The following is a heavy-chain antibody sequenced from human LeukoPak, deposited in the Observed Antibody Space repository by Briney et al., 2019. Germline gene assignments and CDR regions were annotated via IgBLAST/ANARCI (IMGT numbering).Heavy chain of an antibody. D-gene: IGHD1-26*01. Sequence: GGSLRLSCATPGFVFGDYSINWVRQAPEKGLEWISYISHSGSTMYYADSVKGRFTISRDNAKNSLYLQMNSLRAEDTGVYYCARGWELQEWEVESRNWFAPWGQGTLVTVSS. V-gene: IGHV3-48*01. CDR2: ISHSGSTM. CDR3: ARGWELQEWEVESRNWFAP. J-gene: IGHJ5*02. CDR1: GFVFGDYS.